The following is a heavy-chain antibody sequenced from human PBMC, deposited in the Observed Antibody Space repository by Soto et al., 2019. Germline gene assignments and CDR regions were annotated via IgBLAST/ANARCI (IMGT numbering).Heavy chain of an antibody. J-gene: IGHJ4*02. V-gene: IGHV5-51*01. CDR1: GGSFARNW. D-gene: IGHD3-10*01. Sequence: GESLTSFSTGAGGSFARNWVAWVRQMPEKGLEWIGTIYPGDSDTKYSSAFRGHVTISADTSVSTAYLQRRSLEATDSAIYYCARYMGSYWHYLDFWGQGTLVTVSS. CDR3: ARYMGSYWHYLDF. CDR2: IYPGDSDT.